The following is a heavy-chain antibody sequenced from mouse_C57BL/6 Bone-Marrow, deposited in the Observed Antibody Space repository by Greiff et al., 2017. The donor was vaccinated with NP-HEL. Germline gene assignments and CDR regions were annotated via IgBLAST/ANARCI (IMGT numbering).Heavy chain of an antibody. V-gene: IGHV1-61*01. CDR1: GYTFTSYW. D-gene: IGHD1-1*01. Sequence: QVQLKQPGAELVRPGSSVKLSCKASGYTFTSYWMDWVKQRPGQGLEWIGNIYPSDSETHYNQKFKDKATLTVDKSSSTAYMQLSSLTSEDSAVYYCARRGGYRLLWYFDVWGTGTTVTVSS. CDR3: ARRGGYRLLWYFDV. J-gene: IGHJ1*03. CDR2: IYPSDSET.